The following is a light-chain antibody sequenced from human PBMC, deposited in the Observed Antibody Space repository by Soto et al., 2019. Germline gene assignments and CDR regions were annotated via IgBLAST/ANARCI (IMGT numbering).Light chain of an antibody. CDR1: QSISDT. J-gene: IGKJ1*01. Sequence: IVMTQSAATLSASQGGRATLSCRASQSISDTLAWYQQKPGQAPRLLIYSASRRATGFPGRFSGSGSGTDFTLTISSLQSEDLPVYYCQQYNNWPSAFGHGTKVEI. CDR2: SAS. V-gene: IGKV3-15*01. CDR3: QQYNNWPSA.